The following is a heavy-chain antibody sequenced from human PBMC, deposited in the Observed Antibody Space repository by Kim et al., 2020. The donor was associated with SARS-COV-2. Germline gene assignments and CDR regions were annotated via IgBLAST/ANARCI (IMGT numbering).Heavy chain of an antibody. D-gene: IGHD6-6*01. CDR2: SRNKAKSYTA. CDR1: GFTLNDHF. V-gene: IGHV3-72*01. Sequence: GGSLRLSCAASGFTLNDHFMVWVCQAPGQGLEWVGRSRNKAKSYTAEYAASVKGRFTILRDDSKNSLYLQMSSLKTEDTAVYYCARDRLHSSISDYSGMDVWGQGTTVTVSS. CDR3: ARDRLHSSISDYSGMDV. J-gene: IGHJ6*02.